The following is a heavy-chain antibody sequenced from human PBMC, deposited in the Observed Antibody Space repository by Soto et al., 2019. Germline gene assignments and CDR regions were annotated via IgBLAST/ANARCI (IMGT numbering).Heavy chain of an antibody. CDR1: GGSISSYY. V-gene: IGHV4-59*01. CDR3: ARVGSYRYGDYAY. CDR2: IYYSGST. Sequence: SETLSLTCTVSGGSISSYYWSWIRQPPGKGLEWIGYIYYSGSTNYNPSLKSRVTISVDTSKNQFSLKLSSVTAADTAVYYCARVGSYRYGDYAYWGQGTLVTVSS. J-gene: IGHJ4*02. D-gene: IGHD4-17*01.